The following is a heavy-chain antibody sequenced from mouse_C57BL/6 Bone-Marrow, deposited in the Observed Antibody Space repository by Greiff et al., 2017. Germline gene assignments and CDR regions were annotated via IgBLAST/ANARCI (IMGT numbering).Heavy chain of an antibody. CDR3: ANPPGVSSWFAY. CDR1: GYTFTSYW. J-gene: IGHJ3*01. V-gene: IGHV1-64*01. Sequence: QVQLQQPGAELVKPGASVKLSCKASGYTFTSYWMHWVKQRPGQGLEWIGMIHPNSGSTNYNEKFKSKATLTVEKSSSNAYMQLSSLTSEDSAVYYFANPPGVSSWFAYWGQGTLVTVSA. CDR2: IHPNSGST. D-gene: IGHD1-1*01.